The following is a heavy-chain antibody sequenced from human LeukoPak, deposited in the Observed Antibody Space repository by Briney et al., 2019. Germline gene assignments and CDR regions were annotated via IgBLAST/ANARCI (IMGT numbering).Heavy chain of an antibody. CDR3: AKDARSYDSSASYTVSDY. Sequence: GGSLRLSCAASGFTFSSYAMNWVRPAPGKGLEWVSGISASGGGTYYADSVKGRFTISRDNSKNTLYLQMNSLRVEDTAVYYCAKDARSYDSSASYTVSDYWGQGTLVTVSS. D-gene: IGHD3-22*01. V-gene: IGHV3-23*01. J-gene: IGHJ4*02. CDR2: ISASGGGT. CDR1: GFTFSSYA.